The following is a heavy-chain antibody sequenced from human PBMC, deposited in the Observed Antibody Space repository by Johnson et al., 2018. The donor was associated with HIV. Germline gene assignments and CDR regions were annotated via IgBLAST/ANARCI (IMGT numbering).Heavy chain of an antibody. CDR2: IYASGDT. V-gene: IGHV3-66*02. D-gene: IGHD1-26*01. J-gene: IGHJ3*02. Sequence: VQLVESGGDLVQPGWSLRLSCAASGFTVSNNYVSWVRQAPGKGLEWVSVIYASGDTYHAASVKGRFTISRDNSKNTVYLQMSSLRVEDTAIYHCTRDLMVGPTRTVSFDIWGQGTMVTVSS. CDR1: GFTVSNNY. CDR3: TRDLMVGPTRTVSFDI.